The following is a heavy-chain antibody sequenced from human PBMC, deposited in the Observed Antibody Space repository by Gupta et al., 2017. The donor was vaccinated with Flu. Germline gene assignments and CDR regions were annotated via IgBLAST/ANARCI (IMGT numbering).Heavy chain of an antibody. CDR2: ISRDGENM. D-gene: IGHD6-19*01. J-gene: IGHJ4*02. CDR3: ARVLGTAVAGSSDS. V-gene: IGHV3-48*01. Sequence: STYSMMWVRQAPGKGLEWLSYISRDGENMYRADAVRGRFTVSRDNAKNSLFLQMKHLKVEETAVYHCARVLGTAVAGSSDSWGQGTLVTV. CDR1: STYS.